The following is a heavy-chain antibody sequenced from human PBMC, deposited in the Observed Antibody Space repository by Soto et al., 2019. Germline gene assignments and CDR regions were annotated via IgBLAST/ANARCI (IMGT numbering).Heavy chain of an antibody. J-gene: IGHJ4*02. V-gene: IGHV3-48*03. CDR1: GFTFSSYE. D-gene: IGHD3-22*01. CDR2: ISSSGSTI. Sequence: GSLRLSCAASGFTFSSYEMNWVRQAPGKGLEWVSYISSSGSTIYYADSVKGRFTISRDNAKNSLYLQMNSLRAEDTAVYYCARDTVHYYDSSGTYDYWGQGTLGTVSS. CDR3: ARDTVHYYDSSGTYDY.